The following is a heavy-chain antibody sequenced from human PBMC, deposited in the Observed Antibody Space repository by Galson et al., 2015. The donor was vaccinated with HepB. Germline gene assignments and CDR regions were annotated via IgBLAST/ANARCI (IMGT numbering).Heavy chain of an antibody. Sequence: SLRLSCASSGFSFSHYGIHWVRQAPGKGLEWMAVISYDGSFRYYADSVKGRFTVSRDSSRSMLYLQMNSLRVEDTAVYYCAKGGPGQINMVINRILGFDPWGQGTQVTVSS. CDR1: GFSFSHYG. J-gene: IGHJ5*02. CDR2: ISYDGSFR. CDR3: AKGGPGQINMVINRILGFDP. D-gene: IGHD4/OR15-4a*01. V-gene: IGHV3-30*18.